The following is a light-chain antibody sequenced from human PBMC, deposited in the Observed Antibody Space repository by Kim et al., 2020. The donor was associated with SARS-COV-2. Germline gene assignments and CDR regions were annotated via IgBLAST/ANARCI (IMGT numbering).Light chain of an antibody. CDR3: QQSYITPFT. J-gene: IGKJ3*01. V-gene: IGKV1-39*01. CDR2: AAS. CDR1: QSISSH. Sequence: ASVGDRVTIACRTSQSISSHLNWYRQKPGRAPKLLIYAASTLQGGVPSRFSGSGSETDFTLTISSLQPEDFGTYFCQQSYITPFTFGPGTKVDIK.